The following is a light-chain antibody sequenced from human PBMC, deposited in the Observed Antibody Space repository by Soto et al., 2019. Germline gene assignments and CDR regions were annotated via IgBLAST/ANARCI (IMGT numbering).Light chain of an antibody. CDR3: QQYNTWPPIT. Sequence: EMVMRQSPATLSVAAGERVTLSFRASQSVRSNLAWYQQKPGQAPRLLIYGASTRATGLPARFSGSGSGTDFTLTISSLQSEDFAVYYCQQYNTWPPITFGQGTRLEIK. CDR2: GAS. CDR1: QSVRSN. V-gene: IGKV3-15*01. J-gene: IGKJ5*01.